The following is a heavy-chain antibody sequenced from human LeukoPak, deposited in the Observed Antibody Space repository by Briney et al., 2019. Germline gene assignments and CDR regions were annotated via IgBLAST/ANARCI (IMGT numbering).Heavy chain of an antibody. V-gene: IGHV3-23*01. Sequence: GGSLRLSCAASGFTFSTYAMSWVRQAPGKGLEWVSTIYYSGGNTYSADSVKGRFTISRDNAKNTLYLQMNSLRAEDTAVYYCAKDQCQAVVPRRFDYWGQGTLVTVSS. D-gene: IGHD2-15*01. CDR2: IYYSGGNT. J-gene: IGHJ4*02. CDR3: AKDQCQAVVPRRFDY. CDR1: GFTFSTYA.